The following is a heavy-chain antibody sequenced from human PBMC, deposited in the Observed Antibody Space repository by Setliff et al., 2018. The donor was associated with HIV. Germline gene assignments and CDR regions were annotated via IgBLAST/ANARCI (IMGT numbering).Heavy chain of an antibody. D-gene: IGHD3-10*01. Sequence: GASVKVSCKASGGTFSSYAISWVRQAPGQGLEWMGGIIPIFGTANYAQKFQGRVTITADESTSTAYMELSSLRSEDAAVYYCRFGELSQYYFDYWGQGTLVTVSS. CDR2: IIPIFGTA. J-gene: IGHJ4*02. V-gene: IGHV1-69*13. CDR3: RFGELSQYYFDY. CDR1: GGTFSSYA.